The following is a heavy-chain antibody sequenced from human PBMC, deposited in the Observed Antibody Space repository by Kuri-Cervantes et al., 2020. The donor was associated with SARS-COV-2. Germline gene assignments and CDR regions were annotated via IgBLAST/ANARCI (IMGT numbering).Heavy chain of an antibody. D-gene: IGHD3-22*01. Sequence: SGPTLVKPTQTLTLTCTFSGFSLSTSGVGVGWILQPPGKALEWLALIYWNDDKRYSPSLKSRLTITKDTSKNQVVLTMTNMDPVDTATYYCTHSGYYDSSGYYYPYYFDYWGQGTLVTVSS. V-gene: IGHV2-5*01. CDR3: THSGYYDSSGYYYPYYFDY. CDR1: GFSLSTSGVG. J-gene: IGHJ4*02. CDR2: IYWNDDK.